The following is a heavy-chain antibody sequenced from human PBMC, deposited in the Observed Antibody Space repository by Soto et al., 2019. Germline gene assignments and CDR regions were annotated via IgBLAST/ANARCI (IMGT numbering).Heavy chain of an antibody. CDR2: IIPIFDTP. D-gene: IGHD1-7*01. CDR3: ARAGEIKNWNYFFDY. CDR1: GGTFSSYA. V-gene: IGHV1-69*01. J-gene: IGHJ4*02. Sequence: QVQLVQSGAEVKKPGSSVKVSCKASGGTFSSYAISWVRQAPGQGLEWMGGIIPIFDTPNYAQKFQGRVTITADESTSTAYMELSSLRSEDTAVYYWARAGEIKNWNYFFDYWGQGTLVTVSS.